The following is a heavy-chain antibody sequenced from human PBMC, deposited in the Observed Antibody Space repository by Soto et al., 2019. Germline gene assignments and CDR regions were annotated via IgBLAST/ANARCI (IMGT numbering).Heavy chain of an antibody. CDR1: GFTFSSYG. CDR2: ISYDGSNK. D-gene: IGHD6-19*01. CDR3: AKDTSGCRKVCYYMDV. V-gene: IGHV3-30*18. J-gene: IGHJ6*03. Sequence: GGSLRLSCAASGFTFSSYGMHWVRQAPGKGLEWVAVISYDGSNKYYADSVKGRFTISRDNSKNTLYLQMNSLGAEDTAVYYCAKDTSGCRKVCYYMDVWGKGTTVTVSS.